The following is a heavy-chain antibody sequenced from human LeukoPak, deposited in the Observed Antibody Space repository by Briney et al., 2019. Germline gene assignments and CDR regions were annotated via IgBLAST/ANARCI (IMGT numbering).Heavy chain of an antibody. V-gene: IGHV3-48*01. CDR3: ARGGIVGAGDAFDI. J-gene: IGHJ3*02. Sequence: GGSLRLSCAASGFTFSSYSMNWVRQAPGKGLEWVSYISSSSSTIYYADSVKGRFTISRDNSKNTLYLQMNSLRAEDTAVYYCARGGIVGAGDAFDIWGQGTMVTVSS. CDR1: GFTFSSYS. CDR2: ISSSSSTI. D-gene: IGHD1-26*01.